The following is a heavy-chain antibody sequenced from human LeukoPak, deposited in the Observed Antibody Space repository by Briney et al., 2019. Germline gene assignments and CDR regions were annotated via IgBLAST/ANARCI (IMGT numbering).Heavy chain of an antibody. CDR3: AHDPSEVGYFDL. CDR1: GGSISNYYWS. Sequence: TLSLTCTVSGGSISNYYWSWIRQPPGKALEWLALIYWDDDKRYSPSLKSRLTITKDTSKNQVVLTMTNMDPVDTATYYCAHDPSEVGYFDLWGRGTLVTVSS. CDR2: IYWDDDK. V-gene: IGHV2-5*02. J-gene: IGHJ2*01.